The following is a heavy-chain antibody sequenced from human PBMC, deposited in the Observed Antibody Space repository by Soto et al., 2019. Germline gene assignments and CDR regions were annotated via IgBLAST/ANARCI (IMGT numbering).Heavy chain of an antibody. CDR2: IYWDDDK. J-gene: IGHJ5*02. CDR1: GFSLSTRGVG. Sequence: QITLKESGPTLVKPTQTLTLACTFSGFSLSTRGVGVGWIRQPPGKALEWPALIYWDDDKRYSPSLKSRLTITKDTPKNQVVLTMTNMDPVDTATYYCAYSGVVAGEDWFDPWGQGTLVTVSS. V-gene: IGHV2-5*02. D-gene: IGHD6-19*01. CDR3: AYSGVVAGEDWFDP.